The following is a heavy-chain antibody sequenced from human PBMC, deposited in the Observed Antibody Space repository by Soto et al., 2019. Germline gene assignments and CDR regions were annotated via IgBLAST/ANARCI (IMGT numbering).Heavy chain of an antibody. Sequence: QMQLVQSGAEVKERGYSVKISCKTSGGTFNTYALTWVRQAPGQGLEWIGGIIPIFGIKNVAQRFQGRVTINADECLTTAYMEMTSLRSDDTAVYYCAKEAGDHWGQGTLVTVSS. CDR2: IIPIFGIK. CDR1: GGTFNTYA. D-gene: IGHD3-10*01. V-gene: IGHV1-69*01. J-gene: IGHJ4*02. CDR3: AKEAGDH.